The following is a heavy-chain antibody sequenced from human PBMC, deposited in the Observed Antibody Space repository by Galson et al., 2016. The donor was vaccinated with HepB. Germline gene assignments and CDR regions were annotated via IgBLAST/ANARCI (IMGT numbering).Heavy chain of an antibody. CDR3: ARSPNWNYGSSSFDL. D-gene: IGHD1-7*01. V-gene: IGHV5-51*01. CDR2: IYPDDSET. J-gene: IGHJ4*02. CDR1: GYKFANYW. Sequence: QSGAEVKKPGESLKISCKGLGYKFANYWIGWVRQMPGRGLEWMGIIYPDDSETTYSPSFQGQVTISADISLNTAYLQWSSLQASGTAIYYCARSPNWNYGSSSFDLWGQGTLVPVSS.